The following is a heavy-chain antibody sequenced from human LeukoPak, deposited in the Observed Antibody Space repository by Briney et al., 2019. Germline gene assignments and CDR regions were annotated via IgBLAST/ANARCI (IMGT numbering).Heavy chain of an antibody. J-gene: IGHJ4*02. D-gene: IGHD6-19*01. CDR3: ARRDTGWNYRDY. V-gene: IGHV4-59*08. CDR1: GDSINGHY. Sequence: EPSETLSLTCTISGDSINGHYWSWIRQPPGKRLEWIGDIHYKGSTNYNLSLKGRVTISVDTSKNHLSLNLTSVLAADTAIYYCARRDTGWNYRDYWGQGILVTVSS. CDR2: IHYKGST.